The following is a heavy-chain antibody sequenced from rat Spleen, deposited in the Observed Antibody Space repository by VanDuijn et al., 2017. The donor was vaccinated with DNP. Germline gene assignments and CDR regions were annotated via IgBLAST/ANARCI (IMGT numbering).Heavy chain of an antibody. CDR2: ISYDGSRT. J-gene: IGHJ3*01. CDR3: ATQGQLGITWFAY. Sequence: EVQLVESGGGLVQPGRSLKLSCAASGFTFSFYGMAWVRQAPKKGLEWVATISYDGSRTYYRDSVKGRFTISRDNAKSTLYLQMDSLRSEDTATYYCATQGQLGITWFAYWGQGTLVTVSS. CDR1: GFTFSFYG. V-gene: IGHV5S10*01. D-gene: IGHD1-10*01.